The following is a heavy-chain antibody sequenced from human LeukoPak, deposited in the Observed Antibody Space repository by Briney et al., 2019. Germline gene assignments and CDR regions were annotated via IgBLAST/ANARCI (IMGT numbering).Heavy chain of an antibody. Sequence: PGGSLRLSCAASGFTFSSYSMNWVRQAPGKGLEWVSSISSSSSYIYYADSVKGRFTISRDNAKSSVDLQMNSLRAEDTAVYYCARGAAMDGPYNWFDPWGQGTLVTVSS. CDR3: ARGAAMDGPYNWFDP. CDR2: ISSSSSYI. CDR1: GFTFSSYS. J-gene: IGHJ5*02. D-gene: IGHD2-8*01. V-gene: IGHV3-21*01.